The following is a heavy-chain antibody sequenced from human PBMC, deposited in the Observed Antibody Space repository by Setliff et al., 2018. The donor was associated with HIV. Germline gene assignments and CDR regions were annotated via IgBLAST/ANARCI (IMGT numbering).Heavy chain of an antibody. Sequence: GGSLRLSCAASGFSFSDSWMTWVRQAPGKGLEWVANVKQDGSKQYYVASINGRFAISRDNSKNLLYLQMTSLRAEDTAVYYCARDGPAVDTAKDYWGQGTLVTVSS. CDR1: GFSFSDSW. CDR3: ARDGPAVDTAKDY. CDR2: VKQDGSKQ. V-gene: IGHV3-7*03. D-gene: IGHD5-18*01. J-gene: IGHJ4*02.